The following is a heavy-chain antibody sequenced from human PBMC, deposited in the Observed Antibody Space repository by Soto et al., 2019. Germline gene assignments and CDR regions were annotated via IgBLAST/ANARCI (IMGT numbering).Heavy chain of an antibody. J-gene: IGHJ4*02. V-gene: IGHV4-59*08. Sequence: SETLSLTCTVSGGSIRNNYWSWIRQPPGKGLEWVGYIYYTGTSKYNPTLKSRVTISVDASKNQSSLKLDSVTATNTAVYSWARLCGYYQVFDSLGQGYRVIVSA. D-gene: IGHD3-3*01. CDR1: GGSIRNNY. CDR3: ARLCGYYQVFDS. CDR2: IYYTGTS.